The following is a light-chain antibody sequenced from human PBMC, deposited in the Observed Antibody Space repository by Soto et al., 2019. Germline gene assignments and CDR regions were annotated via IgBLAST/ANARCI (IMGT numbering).Light chain of an antibody. CDR3: NSYTRSTKYV. CDR1: SSDVGAYDY. V-gene: IGLV2-14*01. Sequence: QSVLTQPASVSGSPGQPITVSCTATSSDVGAYDYVSWYQHHPGKAPKLIIYEVTNRPSGVSNRFSGSKSGNTASLTISGLQAEDEADYYCNSYTRSTKYVFGTGTRSPS. J-gene: IGLJ1*01. CDR2: EVT.